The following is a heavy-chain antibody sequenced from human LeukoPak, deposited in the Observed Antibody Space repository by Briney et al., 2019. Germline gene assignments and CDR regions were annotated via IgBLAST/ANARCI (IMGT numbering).Heavy chain of an antibody. Sequence: SETLSLTCTVSGGSISSSSYYWGWIRQPPGKGLEWIGSIYYSGSTNYNPSLKSRATISVDKSRNQFSLKLTSVTAADTAVYYCARDSYGSGSYYPYYFDYWGQGTLVTVSS. CDR3: ARDSYGSGSYYPYYFDY. D-gene: IGHD3-10*01. V-gene: IGHV4-39*07. CDR1: GGSISSSSYY. CDR2: IYYSGST. J-gene: IGHJ4*02.